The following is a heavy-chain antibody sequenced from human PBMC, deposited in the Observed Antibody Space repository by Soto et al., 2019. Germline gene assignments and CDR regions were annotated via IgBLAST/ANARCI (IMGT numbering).Heavy chain of an antibody. Sequence: GGSLRLSCAASGFTFSSYGMHWVRQAPGKGLEWVAVIWYDGSNKYYADSVKGRFTISRDNSKNTLYLQMNSLRAEDTAVYYCARGDEVYASRPNYYYYGMDVWGQGTTVTVSS. V-gene: IGHV3-33*01. CDR2: IWYDGSNK. D-gene: IGHD2-8*01. CDR3: ARGDEVYASRPNYYYYGMDV. J-gene: IGHJ6*02. CDR1: GFTFSSYG.